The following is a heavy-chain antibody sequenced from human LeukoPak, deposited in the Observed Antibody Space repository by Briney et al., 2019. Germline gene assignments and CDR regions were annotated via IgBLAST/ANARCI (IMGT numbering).Heavy chain of an antibody. D-gene: IGHD6-19*01. CDR3: ASFSSGWTYFDY. V-gene: IGHV3-21*01. CDR2: ISSSSSYI. CDR1: GSTFSSNS. J-gene: IGHJ4*02. Sequence: PGGSLRPSFAASGSTFSSNSMNWVRQAPGKGLEWVSSISSSSSYIYYADSVKGRFTISRDNAKNSLYLQMNSLRAEDTAVYYCASFSSGWTYFDYWGQGTLVTVSS.